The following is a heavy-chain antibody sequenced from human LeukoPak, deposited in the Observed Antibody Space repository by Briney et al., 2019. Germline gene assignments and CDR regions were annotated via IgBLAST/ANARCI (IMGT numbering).Heavy chain of an antibody. CDR2: IKQDGSEK. CDR1: GFTFSSYW. D-gene: IGHD3-16*02. V-gene: IGHV3-7*01. CDR3: ARAEDYVWGSYPQRRFDY. Sequence: PGGSLRLSCAASGFTFSSYWMSWVRQAPGKGLECVANIKQDGSEKYYVDSVKGRFTISRDNAKNSLYLQMNSLRAEDTAVYYCARAEDYVWGSYPQRRFDYWGQGTLVTVSS. J-gene: IGHJ4*02.